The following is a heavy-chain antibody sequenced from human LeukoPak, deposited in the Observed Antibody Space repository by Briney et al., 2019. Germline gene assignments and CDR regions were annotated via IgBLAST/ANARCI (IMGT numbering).Heavy chain of an antibody. CDR2: IYYSGST. V-gene: IGHV4-39*07. Sequence: SETLSLTCTVSGGPISSSSYYWGWIRQPPGKGLEWIGSIYYSGSTYYNPSLKSRVTISVDTSKNQFSLKLSSVTAADTAVYYCARDFEDSNYGMDVWGKGTTVTISS. CDR1: GGPISSSSYY. D-gene: IGHD3-9*01. CDR3: ARDFEDSNYGMDV. J-gene: IGHJ6*04.